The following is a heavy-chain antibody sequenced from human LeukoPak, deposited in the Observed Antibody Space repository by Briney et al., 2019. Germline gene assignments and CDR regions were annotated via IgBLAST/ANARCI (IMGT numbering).Heavy chain of an antibody. V-gene: IGHV3-30*01. CDR1: GFTFGAHA. Sequence: GGSLRLSCAASGFTFGAHAMHWVRQAPGKGLEWVAVISHDGRNKYNAASVEGRFTISRGKSKSTLYLQMNSLRIEDTAVYYCARAADSSGWYYFDSWGQGTLAIVSS. J-gene: IGHJ4*02. D-gene: IGHD6-19*01. CDR2: ISHDGRNK. CDR3: ARAADSSGWYYFDS.